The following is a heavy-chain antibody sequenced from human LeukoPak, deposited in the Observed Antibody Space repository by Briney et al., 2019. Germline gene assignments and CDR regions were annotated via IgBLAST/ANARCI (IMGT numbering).Heavy chain of an antibody. D-gene: IGHD3-22*01. CDR1: GGSISSYY. V-gene: IGHV4-4*07. Sequence: SETLSLTCTVSGGSISSYYWSWIRQPAGKGLEWIGRIYTSGSTNYNPSLKSRVTMSVDTSKNQFSQKLSSVTAADPAVYYFAINYDSSGYYRPYYYYYMDVWGKGTTVTVSS. J-gene: IGHJ6*03. CDR3: AINYDSSGYYRPYYYYYMDV. CDR2: IYTSGST.